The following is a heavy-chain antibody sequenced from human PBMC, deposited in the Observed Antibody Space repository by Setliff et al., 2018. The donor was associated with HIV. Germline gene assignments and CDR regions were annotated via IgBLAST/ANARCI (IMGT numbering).Heavy chain of an antibody. J-gene: IGHJ4*02. D-gene: IGHD4-17*01. V-gene: IGHV1-69*10. CDR3: CLTTILGGPFDY. CDR1: GGTFSSYG. Sequence: SVKVSCKASGGTFSSYGINWVRQAPGQGLEWMGGIIPILGTANYAQRFQGRVTITADISTSTAYMELTSLRSEDTAVYYCCLTTILGGPFDYWGQGTLVTVSS. CDR2: IIPILGTA.